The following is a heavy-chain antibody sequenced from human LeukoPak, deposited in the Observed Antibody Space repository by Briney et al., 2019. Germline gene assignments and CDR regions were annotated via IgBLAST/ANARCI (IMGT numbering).Heavy chain of an antibody. D-gene: IGHD6-19*01. CDR1: GFTFSSYA. J-gene: IGHJ6*03. Sequence: GGSLRLSCAASGFTFSSYAMSWVRQAPGKGLEWVSAISGSGGSTYYADSVKGRFTISRDNSKNTLYLQMNSLRAEDTAVYYCARGSIAVAGTLGAHYYMDVWGKGTTVTVSS. CDR3: ARGSIAVAGTLGAHYYMDV. V-gene: IGHV3-23*01. CDR2: ISGSGGST.